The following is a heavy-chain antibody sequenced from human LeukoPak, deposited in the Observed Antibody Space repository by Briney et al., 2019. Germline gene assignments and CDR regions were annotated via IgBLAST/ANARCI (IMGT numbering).Heavy chain of an antibody. CDR1: GFTFGDYT. Sequence: PGGSLRPSCVASGFTFGDYTMNWVRQAPGEGLEWVSPISSSSTYIHYGDSVRGRFTISRDNAKNSLYLQMDSLRAEDTAVYYCARERCGSATCYWFDPLGQGTLVTVSS. CDR2: ISSSSTYI. CDR3: ARERCGSATCYWFDP. J-gene: IGHJ5*02. V-gene: IGHV3-21*06. D-gene: IGHD2-2*01.